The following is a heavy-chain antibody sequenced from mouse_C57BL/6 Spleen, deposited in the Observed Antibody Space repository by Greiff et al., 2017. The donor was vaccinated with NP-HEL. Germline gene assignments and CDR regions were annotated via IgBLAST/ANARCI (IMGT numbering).Heavy chain of an antibody. CDR3: ARGGYGYEGFAY. V-gene: IGHV1-69*01. Sequence: QVQLQQPGAELVKPGASVKVSCKASGYTFTSYWMHWVKQRPGQGLEWIGEIDPSDSYTNYNQKFKGKSTLTVDKSSSTAYMQLSSLTSEDSAVYYCARGGYGYEGFAYWGQGTLVTVSA. J-gene: IGHJ3*01. D-gene: IGHD2-2*01. CDR2: IDPSDSYT. CDR1: GYTFTSYW.